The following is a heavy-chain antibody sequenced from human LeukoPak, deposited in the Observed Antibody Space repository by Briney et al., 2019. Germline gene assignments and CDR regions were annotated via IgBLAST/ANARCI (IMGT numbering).Heavy chain of an antibody. CDR2: LSSSSSYK. CDR3: ARDQPDPGYGYFDY. D-gene: IGHD5-18*01. CDR1: GFTFSSYS. J-gene: IGHJ4*02. V-gene: IGHV3-21*01. Sequence: GGSLRLSCAAYGFTFSSYSMNWVRPAPGKGLEWVSSLSSSSSYKYYTDPVKGRFTISRDNAKNSLYLQMNSLRAEDTAVYYCARDQPDPGYGYFDYWGQGTLVTVSS.